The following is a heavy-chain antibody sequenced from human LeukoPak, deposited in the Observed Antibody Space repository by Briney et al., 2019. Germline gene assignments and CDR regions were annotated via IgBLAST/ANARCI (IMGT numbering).Heavy chain of an antibody. CDR2: MKRDGSEI. J-gene: IGHJ4*02. CDR1: GFTFSTYW. CDR3: ARALGNHFDY. D-gene: IGHD1-26*01. V-gene: IGHV3-7*01. Sequence: GGSLRPSCSASGFTFSTYWMSWVRQAPGKGLGWVANMKRDGSEIYYVDSVRGRFTISRDNARNSLYLQMNSLRDEDTAMYYCARALGNHFDYWGQGTLVTVSS.